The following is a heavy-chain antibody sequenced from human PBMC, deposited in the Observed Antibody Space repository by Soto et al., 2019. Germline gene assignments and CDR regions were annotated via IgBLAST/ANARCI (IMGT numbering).Heavy chain of an antibody. D-gene: IGHD5-12*01. J-gene: IGHJ6*03. CDR2: IYYRSTWLN. V-gene: IGHV6-1*02. Sequence: QVQLQQSGPGLVKPSQSLSLTCAISGDSVSRDSAAWNCSRQTPSRGLEWLGSIYYRSTWLNNYEVSVNSRITISPGTSKNQFSLQLSSVTPEDTAVYYCAKGSWDDVSGHYYIDVWDEGTTVTVSS. CDR1: GDSVSRDSAA. CDR3: AKGSWDDVSGHYYIDV.